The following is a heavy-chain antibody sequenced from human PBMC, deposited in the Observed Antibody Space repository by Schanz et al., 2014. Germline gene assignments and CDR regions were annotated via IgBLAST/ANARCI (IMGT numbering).Heavy chain of an antibody. V-gene: IGHV3-23*04. Sequence: EVQLVESGGGLIQPGGSLRLSCAASGFGFSSYSMNWVRQAPGKGLEWVSSISSGGGSTYYADSVKGRFTISRDNAENTLFLQMNSLRAEDTAVYYCARKVVATIGGYYDNWGQGTLVIVSS. CDR3: ARKVVATIGGYYDN. CDR1: GFGFSSYS. D-gene: IGHD5-12*01. CDR2: ISSGGGST. J-gene: IGHJ4*02.